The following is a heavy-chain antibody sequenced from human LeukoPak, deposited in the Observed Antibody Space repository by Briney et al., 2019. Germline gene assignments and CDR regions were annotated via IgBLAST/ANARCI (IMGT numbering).Heavy chain of an antibody. J-gene: IGHJ4*02. CDR1: GFTFTSSA. CDR3: AAVHLGMQFLDY. D-gene: IGHD3-3*02. V-gene: IGHV1-58*02. CDR2: IVVGSGNT. Sequence: SVKVSFKASGFTFTSSAMQWVRQARGQRLEGIGWIVVGSGNTNYAQKFQERVTITRDMSTSTAYMELSSLRSEDTAVYYCAAVHLGMQFLDYWGQGTLVTVSS.